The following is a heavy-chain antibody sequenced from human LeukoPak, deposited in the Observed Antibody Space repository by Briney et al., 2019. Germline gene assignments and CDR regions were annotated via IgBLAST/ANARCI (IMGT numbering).Heavy chain of an antibody. CDR2: ISGSGGST. CDR3: AKDRIWSGNSKYYFDC. CDR1: GFTFSSYA. V-gene: IGHV3-23*01. D-gene: IGHD3-3*01. Sequence: GGSLRLSCAGSGFTFSSYAMNWVRQAPGKGLEWVSGISGSGGSTYYADSVKGRFTISRDNSKNTLYLQMNSLRAEDAAIYYCAKDRIWSGNSKYYFDCWGQGTLVTVSS. J-gene: IGHJ4*02.